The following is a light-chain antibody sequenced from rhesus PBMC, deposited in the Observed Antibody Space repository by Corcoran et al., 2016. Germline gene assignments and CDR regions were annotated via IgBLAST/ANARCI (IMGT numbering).Light chain of an antibody. CDR1: QGISIW. Sequence: DIQMTQSPSSLSASVGDRVTITCRASQGISIWLGWYQQKPGKAPKLLIYKAYTLQSGVPSRFGGSGSGTEFTLTISSLQPEDCATYYCQQHDSAPRTFGQGTRVEIK. J-gene: IGKJ1*01. CDR3: QQHDSAPRT. V-gene: IGKV1-21*01. CDR2: KAY.